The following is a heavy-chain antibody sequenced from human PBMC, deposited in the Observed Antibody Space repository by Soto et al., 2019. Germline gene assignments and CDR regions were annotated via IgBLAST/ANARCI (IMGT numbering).Heavy chain of an antibody. J-gene: IGHJ4*02. CDR1: IGSVTSYY. Sequence: PSETLSLTCIVSIGSVTSYYWSWIRQPPGKGLEWIGDMYYRGTTNYNPSLKSRVTISIDTSKNQFSLKMTSVTAADTAVYYCARYDFVAFYFDHWGQGTLVTVYS. CDR3: ARYDFVAFYFDH. D-gene: IGHD3-3*01. V-gene: IGHV4-59*02. CDR2: MYYRGTT.